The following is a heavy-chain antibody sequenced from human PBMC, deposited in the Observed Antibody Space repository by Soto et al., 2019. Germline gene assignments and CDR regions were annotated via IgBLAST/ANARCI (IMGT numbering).Heavy chain of an antibody. CDR1: GGSISSYY. CDR2: IYYSGST. J-gene: IGHJ4*02. Sequence: SETLSLTCTVSGGSISSYYWSWIRQPPGKGLEWIGYIYYSGSTNYNPSLKSRVTISVDTSKNQFSLKLSSVTAADTAVYYCARVHSLAVAGTGFDYWGQGTLVTVSS. CDR3: ARVHSLAVAGTGFDY. V-gene: IGHV4-59*01. D-gene: IGHD6-19*01.